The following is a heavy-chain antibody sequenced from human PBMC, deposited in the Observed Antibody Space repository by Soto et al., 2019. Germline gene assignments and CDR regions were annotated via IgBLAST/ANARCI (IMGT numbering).Heavy chain of an antibody. J-gene: IGHJ4*02. CDR1: GGSFSGYY. CDR2: INHSGST. CDR3: ARGSGLTRGAFDY. D-gene: IGHD6-19*01. V-gene: IGHV4-34*01. Sequence: SETLSLTCAVYGGSFSGYYWSWIRQPPGKGLEWIGEINHSGSTNYNPSLKSRVTISVDTSKNQFSLKLSSVTAADTAVYYCARGSGLTRGAFDYWGQGTLVTVSS.